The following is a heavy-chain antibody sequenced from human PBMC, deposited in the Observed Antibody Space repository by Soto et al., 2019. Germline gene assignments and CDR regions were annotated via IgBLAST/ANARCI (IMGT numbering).Heavy chain of an antibody. J-gene: IGHJ6*02. V-gene: IGHV3-23*01. Sequence: GGSLRLSCAASGFTFSSYAMSWVRQAPGKGLEWVSAISGSGGSTYYADSVKGRFTISRDNSKNTLYLQMNSLRAEDTAVYYCAKDLPVPAAPSDYYYYGMDVWGQGTTVTVSS. CDR1: GFTFSSYA. D-gene: IGHD2-2*01. CDR3: AKDLPVPAAPSDYYYYGMDV. CDR2: ISGSGGST.